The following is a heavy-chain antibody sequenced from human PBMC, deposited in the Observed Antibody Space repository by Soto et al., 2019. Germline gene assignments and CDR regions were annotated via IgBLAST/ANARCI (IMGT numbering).Heavy chain of an antibody. D-gene: IGHD4-4*01. J-gene: IGHJ4*02. CDR1: GFTFSGYW. V-gene: IGHV3-7*03. Sequence: PGGSLRLSFEASGFTFSGYWMSWVRQAPGKGLEWVADIKHDGSVQYYVDSVKGRLTISRDNAKKQLYLQMNGLRAEDTALYYCARAPYSNAWYRFDLWGQGTLVTVSS. CDR2: IKHDGSVQ. CDR3: ARAPYSNAWYRFDL.